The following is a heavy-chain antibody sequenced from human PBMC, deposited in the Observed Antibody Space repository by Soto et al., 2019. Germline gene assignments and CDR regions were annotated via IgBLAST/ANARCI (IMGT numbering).Heavy chain of an antibody. CDR1: GFSLGTSGVG. D-gene: IGHD5-18*01. CDR2: IYWDDDK. CDR3: AHKGYGAFWSSWDY. J-gene: IGHJ4*02. V-gene: IGHV2-5*02. Sequence: QITLKESGPTLVKPTQTLTLTCTFSGFSLGTSGVGVGWIRQPPGKALEWLALIYWDDDKRYSPSLKSRLTITKDTSKNQVVLTMTNMDPVDTATYYCAHKGYGAFWSSWDYWGQGTLVTVSS.